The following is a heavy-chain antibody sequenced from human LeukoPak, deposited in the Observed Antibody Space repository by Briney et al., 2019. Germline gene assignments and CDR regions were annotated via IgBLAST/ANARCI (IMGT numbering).Heavy chain of an antibody. D-gene: IGHD1-26*01. CDR3: TTQYSGSYIYYYYYYMDV. J-gene: IGHJ6*03. CDR2: IKSKTDGGTT. Sequence: GGSLRLSCAASGFTFSNAWMSWVRQAPGRGLEWVGRIKSKTDGGTTDYAAPVKGRFTISRDDSKNTLYLQMNSLKTEDTAVYYCTTQYSGSYIYYYYYYMDVWGKGTTVTVSS. CDR1: GFTFSNAW. V-gene: IGHV3-15*01.